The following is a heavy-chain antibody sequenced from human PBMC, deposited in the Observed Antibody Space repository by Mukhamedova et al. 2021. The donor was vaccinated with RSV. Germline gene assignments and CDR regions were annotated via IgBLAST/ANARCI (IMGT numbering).Heavy chain of an antibody. CDR2: IYYRGST. CDR3: ARAVWYSSSWVDP. Sequence: IGYIYYRGSTNYNPSLKSRVTISVDTSKNQFSLKLSSVTAADTAVYYCARAVWYSSSWVDPWGQGTLVTVSS. D-gene: IGHD6-13*01. V-gene: IGHV4-59*01. J-gene: IGHJ5*02.